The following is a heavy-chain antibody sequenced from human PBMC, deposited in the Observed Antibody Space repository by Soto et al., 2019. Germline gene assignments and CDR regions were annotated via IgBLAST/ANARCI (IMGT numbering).Heavy chain of an antibody. Sequence: PSETLSLTCTFSVASASSYFWSCVRHPPGKGLEWIGYIYNSGRTNYNPPLKSRVTISLDTSDNDFSLRLTSLTAADTAVYYCASVHSGWSSRHGLDVWRQGITVTVSS. J-gene: IGHJ6*01. CDR1: VASASSYF. V-gene: IGHV4-59*02. D-gene: IGHD6-19*01. CDR2: IYNSGRT. CDR3: ASVHSGWSSRHGLDV.